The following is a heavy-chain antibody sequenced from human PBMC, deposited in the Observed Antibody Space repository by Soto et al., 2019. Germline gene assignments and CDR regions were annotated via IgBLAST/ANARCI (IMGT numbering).Heavy chain of an antibody. CDR1: GFTFSSYG. Sequence: EVQLLESGGGLVQPGGSLRLSCAASGFTFSSYGMTWVRQAPGKGLEWVSFSSATGAGTYYADSVKGRFTISRDNSKNTLYLPMPGLSADDTAVYYCAKDRRAGGNYGFYSGLWGQGALVIVSS. V-gene: IGHV3-23*01. CDR3: AKDRRAGGNYGFYSGL. CDR2: SSATGAGT. D-gene: IGHD1-7*01. J-gene: IGHJ4*02.